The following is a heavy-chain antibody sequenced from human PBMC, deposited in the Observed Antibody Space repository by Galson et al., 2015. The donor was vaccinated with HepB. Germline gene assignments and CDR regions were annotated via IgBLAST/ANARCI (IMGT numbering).Heavy chain of an antibody. J-gene: IGHJ6*02. V-gene: IGHV4-34*01. CDR2: INHSGST. Sequence: LSLTCAVYGGSFSNYYWSWIRQPPGKGLIWIGEINHSGSTNYSPSFRGRVTISVDTSKNQVSLKLTSVTAADTAVYYCARGITNYYYSYGMDVWGQGTTVTVSS. D-gene: IGHD1-20*01. CDR3: ARGITNYYYSYGMDV. CDR1: GGSFSNYY.